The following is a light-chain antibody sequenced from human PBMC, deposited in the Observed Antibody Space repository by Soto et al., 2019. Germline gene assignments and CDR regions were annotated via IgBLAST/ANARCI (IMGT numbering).Light chain of an antibody. Sequence: QSVLTQPPSTSGSPGQSVTISCTGTSSDVGGYNYVSWYQQHPGKAPKLMIYEVNKRPSGVPDRFSGSKSGNTASLTVSGLQAEDEADYYCSSYAGSNNFVFXTGTKVTVL. CDR2: EVN. V-gene: IGLV2-8*01. CDR1: SSDVGGYNY. J-gene: IGLJ1*01. CDR3: SSYAGSNNFV.